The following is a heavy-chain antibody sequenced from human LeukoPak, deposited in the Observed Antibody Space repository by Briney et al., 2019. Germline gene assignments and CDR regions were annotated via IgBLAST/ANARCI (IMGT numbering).Heavy chain of an antibody. CDR2: INPNSGGT. CDR3: ARDPHYDFWSGYGYYFDY. CDR1: GYTFTGYY. J-gene: IGHJ4*02. V-gene: IGHV1-2*02. D-gene: IGHD3-3*01. Sequence: ASVKVSCKASGYTFTGYYMHWVRQAPGQGLEWMGWINPNSGGTNYAQKFQGRVTMTRDTSTSTVYMELSSLRSEDTAVYYCARDPHYDFWSGYGYYFDYWGQGTLVTVSS.